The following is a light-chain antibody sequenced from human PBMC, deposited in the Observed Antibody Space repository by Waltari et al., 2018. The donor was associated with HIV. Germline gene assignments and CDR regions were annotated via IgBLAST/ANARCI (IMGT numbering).Light chain of an antibody. J-gene: IGKJ4*01. Sequence: EIVSTQSPAFLSVSPGDRATLSCRASQTITDNFLAWYQVKPGEAPNLLIYEASKLGTGVPPRFAGSGSGTDFTLTISSLQPEDFAVYYCQQGNAFPHTFGGGTRV. CDR3: QQGNAFPHT. CDR1: QTITDN. V-gene: IGKV3-11*01. CDR2: EAS.